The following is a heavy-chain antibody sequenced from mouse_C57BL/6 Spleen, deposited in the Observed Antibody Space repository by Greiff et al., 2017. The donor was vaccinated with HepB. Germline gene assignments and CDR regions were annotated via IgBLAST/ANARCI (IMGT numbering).Heavy chain of an antibody. CDR3: TRSDDGYYRYWFAY. CDR2: IDPETGGT. CDR1: GYTFTDYE. J-gene: IGHJ3*01. D-gene: IGHD2-3*01. Sequence: VQLQQSGAELVRPGASVTLSCKASGYTFTDYEMHWVKQTPVHGLEWIGAIDPETGGTAYNQKFKGKAILTADKSSRPAYMELRSLTSEDSAVYYCTRSDDGYYRYWFAYWGQGTLVTVSA. V-gene: IGHV1-15*01.